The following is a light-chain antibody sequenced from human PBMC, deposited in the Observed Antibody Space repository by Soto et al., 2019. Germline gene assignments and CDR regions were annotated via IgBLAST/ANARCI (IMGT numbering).Light chain of an antibody. CDR3: RQYDSNPPLT. CDR2: GAS. Sequence: EIVVTQSPGTLSLSPGERATLSCRASQCVSSSYLAWYQQKPGQAPRLLIYGASSRATGIPDRFSGSGSGTKFIPLISSMQPEEDVVYYCRQYDSNPPLTFGQGTRLEIK. V-gene: IGKV3-20*01. J-gene: IGKJ5*01. CDR1: QCVSSSY.